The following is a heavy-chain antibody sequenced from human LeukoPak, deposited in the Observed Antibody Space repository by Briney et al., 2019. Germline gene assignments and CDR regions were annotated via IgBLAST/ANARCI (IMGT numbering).Heavy chain of an antibody. CDR2: IHASGPT. J-gene: IGHJ4*02. V-gene: IGHV4-4*09. D-gene: IGHD4-11*01. Sequence: PSETLSLTCTVSGGSISTYYWSWIRRPPGKGLEWIAYIHASGPTNYNPSLKSRITISVDTSKNQFSLKLSSVTAADTAVYYCARLLRYSNYFDYWGQGTLVTVSS. CDR1: GGSISTYY. CDR3: ARLLRYSNYFDY.